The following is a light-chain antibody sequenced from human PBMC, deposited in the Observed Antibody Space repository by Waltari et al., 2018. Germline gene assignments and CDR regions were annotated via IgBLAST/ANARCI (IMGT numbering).Light chain of an antibody. CDR3: TAYTTSATLV. CDR2: DVR. J-gene: IGLJ3*02. CDR1: RKDGGSNEH. Sequence: QSALSQPASVSGSPGQSVTLPCTGTRKDGGSNEHASWYQQHPGRAPKLMIYDVRQRSSGVSNRFSGSRAGNTASLTISGLQTEDEADYYCTAYTTSATLVFGGGTRLTVL. V-gene: IGLV2-14*03.